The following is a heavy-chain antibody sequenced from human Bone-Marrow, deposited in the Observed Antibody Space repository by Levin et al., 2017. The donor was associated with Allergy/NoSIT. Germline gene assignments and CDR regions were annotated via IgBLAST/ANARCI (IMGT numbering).Heavy chain of an antibody. J-gene: IGHJ3*02. CDR3: ARRPSPVRVGRGSFDI. V-gene: IGHV2-5*02. D-gene: IGHD1-26*01. Sequence: ESGPTLVKPTQTLTLTCSFSGFSLSTSGVSVGWIRQPPGGALEWLALIFWDDDKHYSPSLKNRLTVTKDTSKDQVVLTLTNVDPVDTATYYCARRPSPVRVGRGSFDIWGRGTMVIVSS. CDR1: GFSLSTSGVS. CDR2: IFWDDDK.